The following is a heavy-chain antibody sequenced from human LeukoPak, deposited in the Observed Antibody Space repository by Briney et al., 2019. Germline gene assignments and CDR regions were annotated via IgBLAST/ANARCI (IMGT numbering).Heavy chain of an antibody. Sequence: PSETLSLTCTVSRGSISSSSHYWGWVRQPPGKGLEWVGSVYYSGITHYNPSLKSRVTISVDTSKNQFSLKLSSVTAADTAVYYCARGRNYYFDYWGQGTLVTVSS. CDR2: VYYSGIT. V-gene: IGHV4-39*01. J-gene: IGHJ4*02. CDR1: RGSISSSSHY. CDR3: ARGRNYYFDY. D-gene: IGHD4-11*01.